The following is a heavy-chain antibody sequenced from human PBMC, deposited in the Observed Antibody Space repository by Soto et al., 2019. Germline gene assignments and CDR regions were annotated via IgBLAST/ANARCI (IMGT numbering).Heavy chain of an antibody. Sequence: GSLRLSCAASGFTFSSYAMHWVRQAPGKGLEWVAVISYDGSNKYYADSVKGRFTISRDNSKNTLYLQMNSLRAEDTAVYYCARVLLEYQLLSGTGYYYYGMDVWGQGTTVTVSS. CDR3: ARVLLEYQLLSGTGYYYYGMDV. V-gene: IGHV3-30-3*01. CDR1: GFTFSSYA. CDR2: ISYDGSNK. D-gene: IGHD2-2*01. J-gene: IGHJ6*02.